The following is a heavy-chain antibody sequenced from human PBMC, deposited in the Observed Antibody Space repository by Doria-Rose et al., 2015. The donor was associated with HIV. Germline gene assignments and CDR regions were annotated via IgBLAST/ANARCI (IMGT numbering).Heavy chain of an antibody. CDR2: TDYTGTS. D-gene: IGHD3-3*01. J-gene: IGHJ4*02. V-gene: IGHV4-31*03. Sequence: VQLQESGPGLVKPSETLSLTCSVSGASVSSRGYYWNWIRQVPGKGLESLGYTDYTGTSDYSPSLKSRHNMAVDTSKNQFSLKLSFVTVADTAVYYCARMGSYRELDYWGQGALVIVSA. CDR1: GASVSSRGYY. CDR3: ARMGSYRELDY.